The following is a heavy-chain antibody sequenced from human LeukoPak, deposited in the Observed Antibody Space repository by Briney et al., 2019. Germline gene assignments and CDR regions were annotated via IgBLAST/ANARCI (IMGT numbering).Heavy chain of an antibody. D-gene: IGHD4-11*01. CDR3: ARGLPPVMKYYFDF. Sequence: GGSLRLSCAASGFTFSSYVMHWVRQAPGKGLEWVAVIWPDGNNKYYADSVKGRFTISRDDSKNTLYLQMNSLRAEDTAMYYCARGLPPVMKYYFDFWGQGTLVTVSS. CDR1: GFTFSSYV. CDR2: IWPDGNNK. J-gene: IGHJ4*02. V-gene: IGHV3-33*01.